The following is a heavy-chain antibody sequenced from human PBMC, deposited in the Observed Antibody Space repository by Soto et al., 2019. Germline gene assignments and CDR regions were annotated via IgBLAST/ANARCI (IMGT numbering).Heavy chain of an antibody. CDR2: IWYDGNNK. J-gene: IGHJ4*02. CDR1: GFTFSNYV. V-gene: IGHV3-33*01. D-gene: IGHD2-21*01. CDR3: ARGLHSLFDY. Sequence: RLSCAASGFTFSNYVMHWVRQAPGKGLEWVAVIWYDGNNKYYADSVKGRFTISRDNSNNTLYVQMTSLRAEDTAVYYCARGLHSLFDYWGQGTLVTVSS.